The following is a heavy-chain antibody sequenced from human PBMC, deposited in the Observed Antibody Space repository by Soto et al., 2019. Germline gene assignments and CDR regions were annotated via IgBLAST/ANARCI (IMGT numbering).Heavy chain of an antibody. CDR2: IYSGGST. V-gene: IGHV3-53*01. D-gene: IGHD3-22*01. CDR1: GFTVSSNY. Sequence: EVQLVASGGGLIQPGGSLRLSCAASGFTVSSNYMSWVRQAPGKGLEWVSVIYSGGSTYYADSVKGRFTISRDNCKSTLYLQMYSLRGEDTAVYYCARDGVESGYPEELQHWGQGALVTVSS. J-gene: IGHJ1*01. CDR3: ARDGVESGYPEELQH.